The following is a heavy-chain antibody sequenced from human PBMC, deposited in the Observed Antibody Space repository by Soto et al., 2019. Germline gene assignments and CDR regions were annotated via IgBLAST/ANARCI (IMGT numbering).Heavy chain of an antibody. Sequence: GGSLRLSCAASGFTFSSYGMHWVRQAPGKGLEWVAVISYDGSNKYYADSVKGRFTISRDNSKNTLYLQMNSLRAEDTAVYYCAKDHYSSGYYPNFDYWGQGT. CDR2: ISYDGSNK. D-gene: IGHD3-22*01. CDR3: AKDHYSSGYYPNFDY. CDR1: GFTFSSYG. J-gene: IGHJ4*02. V-gene: IGHV3-30*18.